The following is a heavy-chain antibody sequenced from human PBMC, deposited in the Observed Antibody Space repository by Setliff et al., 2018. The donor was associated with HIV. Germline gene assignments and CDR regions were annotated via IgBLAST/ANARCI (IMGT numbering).Heavy chain of an antibody. J-gene: IGHJ4*02. CDR3: ARDRHNWAVDY. CDR2: ISYDGSAK. V-gene: IGHV3-30*04. CDR1: GFSFGDYA. Sequence: PGGSLRLSCTASGFSFGDYAMSWVRQAPGKGLEWVAVISYDGSAKYYADSVKGRFTISRDNSKNTLYLQMNSLRAEDTAVYYCARDRHNWAVDYWGQGTLVTVSS. D-gene: IGHD1-20*01.